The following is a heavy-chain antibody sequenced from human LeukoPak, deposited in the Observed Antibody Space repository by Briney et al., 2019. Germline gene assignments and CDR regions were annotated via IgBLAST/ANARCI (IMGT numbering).Heavy chain of an antibody. Sequence: GGSLRLSCAASGFTFSSYSMNWVRQAPGKGLEWVANIKQDGSEKYYVDSVKGRFTISRDNAKNSLYLQMNSLRAEDTAVYCCAKDESITMVRGVICPTFDYWGQGTLVTVSS. V-gene: IGHV3-7*01. CDR3: AKDESITMVRGVICPTFDY. D-gene: IGHD3-10*01. CDR1: GFTFSSYS. CDR2: IKQDGSEK. J-gene: IGHJ4*02.